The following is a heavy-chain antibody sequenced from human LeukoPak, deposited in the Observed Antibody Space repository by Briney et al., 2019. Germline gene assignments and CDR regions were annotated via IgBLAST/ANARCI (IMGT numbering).Heavy chain of an antibody. CDR2: INPSGGST. Sequence: ASVKVSCKASGYTFTSYYMHWVRQAPGQGLEWMGIINPSGGSTSYAQKFQGRVTMTRDTSTSTVYMELSSVRSEDAAVYYCARGDYDENWFDPWGQGTLVTVSS. D-gene: IGHD3-3*01. V-gene: IGHV1-46*01. CDR3: ARGDYDENWFDP. CDR1: GYTFTSYY. J-gene: IGHJ5*02.